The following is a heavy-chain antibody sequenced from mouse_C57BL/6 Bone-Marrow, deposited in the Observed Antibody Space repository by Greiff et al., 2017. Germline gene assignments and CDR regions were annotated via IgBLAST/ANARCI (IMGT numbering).Heavy chain of an antibody. CDR3: AKISTYYGSSDPGFAY. CDR1: GFTFTDYY. Sequence: EVQLVESGGGLVQPGGSLSLSCAASGFTFTDYYMSWVRQPPGKALEWLGFIRNKANGYTTEYSASVKGRFTISRDNSQSILYLQMNALRAEDSATYYWAKISTYYGSSDPGFAYWGQGTLVTVSA. V-gene: IGHV7-3*01. CDR2: IRNKANGYTT. J-gene: IGHJ3*01. D-gene: IGHD1-1*01.